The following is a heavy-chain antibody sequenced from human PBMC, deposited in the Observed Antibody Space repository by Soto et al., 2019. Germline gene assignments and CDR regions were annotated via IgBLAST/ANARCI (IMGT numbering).Heavy chain of an antibody. D-gene: IGHD4-17*01. J-gene: IGHJ4*02. Sequence: GASVKVSCKASGYIFTSYTITWVRQAPGQGLERMGWISAYSGNTDYAQKFQGRVTMTTDTSTSTAYMELRSLRSDDTAVFYCARDRGADIDYWGQGTLVTVSS. CDR3: ARDRGADIDY. CDR2: ISAYSGNT. V-gene: IGHV1-18*04. CDR1: GYIFTSYT.